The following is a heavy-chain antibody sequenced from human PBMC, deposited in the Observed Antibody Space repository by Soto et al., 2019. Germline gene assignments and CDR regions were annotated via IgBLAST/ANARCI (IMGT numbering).Heavy chain of an antibody. CDR3: VVAAAAYYYYYGMDV. V-gene: IGHV1-3*01. CDR2: INAGNGNT. CDR1: GYTFTSYA. Sequence: GSVKVSCKSSGYTFTSYAMHWVRHAPGQRLEWMGWINAGNGNTKYSQKFQGRVTITRDTSASTAYMELSSLRSEDTAVYYCVVAAAAYYYYYGMDVWGQGTTVTVSS. D-gene: IGHD6-13*01. J-gene: IGHJ6*02.